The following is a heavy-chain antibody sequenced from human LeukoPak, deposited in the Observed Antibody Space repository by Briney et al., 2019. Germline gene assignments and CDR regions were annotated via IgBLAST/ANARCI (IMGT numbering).Heavy chain of an antibody. J-gene: IGHJ4*02. CDR3: ASSRMTTDDGIDY. V-gene: IGHV3-48*03. D-gene: IGHD4-17*01. CDR1: GFTFSSYE. Sequence: GGSLRLPCAASGFTFSSYEMNWVRQAPGKGLEWVSYISSSGSTIYYADSVKGRFTISRDNAKNSLYLQMNSLRAEDTAVYYCASSRMTTDDGIDYWGQGTLVTVSS. CDR2: ISSSGSTI.